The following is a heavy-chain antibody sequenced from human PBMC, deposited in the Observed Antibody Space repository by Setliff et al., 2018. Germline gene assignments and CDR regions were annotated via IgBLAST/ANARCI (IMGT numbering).Heavy chain of an antibody. J-gene: IGHJ4*01. Sequence: ASVKVSCKASGYSFSSNAFHWVRQAPGQTLEWMGWIHAGSSNTLYSQRFQDRITISRDTSATTVHMELSSLRSDDTAVYYCARMSTSGPHYDYWGHGTLVTVS. CDR2: IHAGSSNT. CDR3: ARMSTSGPHYDY. V-gene: IGHV1-3*01. D-gene: IGHD2-8*02. CDR1: GYSFSSNA.